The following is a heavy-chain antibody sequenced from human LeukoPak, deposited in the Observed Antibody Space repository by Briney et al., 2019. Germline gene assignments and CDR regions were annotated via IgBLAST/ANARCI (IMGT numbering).Heavy chain of an antibody. CDR2: FDPEDGET. V-gene: IGHV1-24*01. CDR1: GYTLTELS. CDR3: ATIHRGVHISFDP. Sequence: ASVKVSCKVSGYTLTELSMHWVRQAHGKGLEWMGGFDPEDGETIYAQKFQGRVTMTEDTSTDTAYMELSSLRSEDTAVYYCATIHRGVHISFDPWGQGTVVTVSS. J-gene: IGHJ5*02. D-gene: IGHD3-10*01.